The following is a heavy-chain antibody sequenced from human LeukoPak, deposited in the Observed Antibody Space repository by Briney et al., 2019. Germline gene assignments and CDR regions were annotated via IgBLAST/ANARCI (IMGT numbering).Heavy chain of an antibody. CDR2: IYSDGNT. CDR3: AKVATTPVWAPDY. D-gene: IGHD1-1*01. CDR1: GLIISREF. Sequence: GGFLRLSCAASGLIISREFMSCVRQAPGQGLEWVAIIYSDGNTVYAESVKGRFTISRDTSKNRLFLHMDSLRVEDTALYYCAKVATTPVWAPDYWGQGTLVTVSS. J-gene: IGHJ4*02. V-gene: IGHV3-53*01.